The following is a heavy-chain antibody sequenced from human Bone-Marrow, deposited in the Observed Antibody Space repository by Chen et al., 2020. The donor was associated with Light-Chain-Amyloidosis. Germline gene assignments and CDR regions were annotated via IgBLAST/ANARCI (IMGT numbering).Heavy chain of an antibody. D-gene: IGHD6-25*01. CDR3: ATGPPGGRSGWYFDL. Sequence: QVQLVQSGAEVKKPGASVKVSCKVSGYTLTELSMHWVRQAPGKGLEWEGGFDPEDGETIYAQEFQGRGTMTEDTSTDTAYMELSSLRSEDTAVYYCATGPPGGRSGWYFDLWGRGTLVTFSS. J-gene: IGHJ2*01. CDR2: FDPEDGET. V-gene: IGHV1-24*01. CDR1: GYTLTELS.